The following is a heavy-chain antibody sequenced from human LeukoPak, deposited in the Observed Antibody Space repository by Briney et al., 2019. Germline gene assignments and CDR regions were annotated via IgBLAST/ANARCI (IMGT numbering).Heavy chain of an antibody. CDR1: GGTFSSYA. Sequence: ASVKVSCKASGGTFSSYAISWVRQAPGQGLEWMGRIIPIFGTANYAQKFQGRVTITTDESTSTAYMELSSLRSEDTAVYYCASRFQTGTTGWGQGTLVTVSS. J-gene: IGHJ4*02. D-gene: IGHD1-7*01. CDR2: IIPIFGTA. CDR3: ASRFQTGTTG. V-gene: IGHV1-69*05.